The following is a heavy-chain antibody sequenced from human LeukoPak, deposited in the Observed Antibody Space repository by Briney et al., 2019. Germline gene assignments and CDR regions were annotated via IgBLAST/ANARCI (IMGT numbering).Heavy chain of an antibody. Sequence: GGSLRLSCAASGSTFSSYDMHWVRQAPGKGLEWVAFVQYDGSNKYYADSVKGRITISRDNSKNTLYLQMNSLRNEDTAMYYCARDSIRQQLYYFDYWGQGALVTVSS. J-gene: IGHJ4*02. CDR2: VQYDGSNK. D-gene: IGHD6-13*01. CDR1: GSTFSSYD. V-gene: IGHV3-30*02. CDR3: ARDSIRQQLYYFDY.